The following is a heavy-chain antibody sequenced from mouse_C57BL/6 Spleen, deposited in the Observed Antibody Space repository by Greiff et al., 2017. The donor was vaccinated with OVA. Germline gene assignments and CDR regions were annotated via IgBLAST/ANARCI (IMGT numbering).Heavy chain of an antibody. J-gene: IGHJ1*03. CDR1: GYTFTSYW. D-gene: IGHD1-1*01. V-gene: IGHV1-5*01. CDR3: TRGAYYYYGSSPWYFDV. CDR2: IYPGNSDT. Sequence: EVKLVESGTVLARPGASVKMSCKTSGYTFTSYWMHWVKQRPGQGLEWIGAIYPGNSDTSYNQKFKGKAKLTAVTSASTAYMELSSLTNEDSAVYYCTRGAYYYYGSSPWYFDVWGTGTTVTVSS.